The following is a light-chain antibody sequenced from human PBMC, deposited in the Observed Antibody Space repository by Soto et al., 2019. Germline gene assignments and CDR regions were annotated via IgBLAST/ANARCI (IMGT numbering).Light chain of an antibody. Sequence: QTPPMSGSPGQSITFSCSGTSNDVGHFNCVSSFQQHPGKAPKLLLFDVTIFRSGDSVRFSVSKSGKTASLTIHGLQPEDGADYYCTSFTTSNTIVFGSGTKVTVL. CDR1: SNDVGHFNC. CDR3: TSFTTSNTIV. CDR2: DVT. V-gene: IGLV2-14*03. J-gene: IGLJ1*01.